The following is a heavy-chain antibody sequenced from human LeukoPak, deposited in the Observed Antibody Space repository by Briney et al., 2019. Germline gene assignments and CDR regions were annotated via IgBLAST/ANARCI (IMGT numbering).Heavy chain of an antibody. CDR3: AKSDGSGSYFDY. D-gene: IGHD3-10*01. Sequence: PSETLSLTCTVSGGSIRNYYWSWIRQPPGKGLEWICYVYHTGNTKYNPSLESRATISIDTSKNQFSLKMSSGTAADSAVYYCAKSDGSGSYFDYWGQGTLVTVS. J-gene: IGHJ4*02. V-gene: IGHV4-59*03. CDR2: VYHTGNT. CDR1: GGSIRNYY.